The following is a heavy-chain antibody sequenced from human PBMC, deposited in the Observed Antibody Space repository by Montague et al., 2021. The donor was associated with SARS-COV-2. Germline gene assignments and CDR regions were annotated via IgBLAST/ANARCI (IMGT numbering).Heavy chain of an antibody. D-gene: IGHD6-19*01. Sequence: SETLSLTCTVSGASITDYSWTWIRLPPGKGLEWICYVFKSWGSSYNPSLKSQVPMSVDMSKSHFSLRLTSVTAADTAVYYCARSARSFDNWLDLWGQGALVTVSS. CDR3: ARSARSFDNWLDL. CDR2: VFKSWGS. V-gene: IGHV4-59*04. CDR1: GASITDYS. J-gene: IGHJ5*02.